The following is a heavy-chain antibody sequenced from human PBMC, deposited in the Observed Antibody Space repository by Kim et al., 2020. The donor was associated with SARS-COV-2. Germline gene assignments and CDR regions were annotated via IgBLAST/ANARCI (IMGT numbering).Heavy chain of an antibody. D-gene: IGHD1-1*01. CDR3: ARSLVELERLSAFDI. J-gene: IGHJ3*02. V-gene: IGHV1-69*13. CDR2: IIPLFGTT. CDR1: GGSFSTYP. Sequence: SVKVSCKTSGGSFSTYPMNWVRQAPGQGLEWMGAIIPLFGTTDYTQKFQGRITMTANESTSTSFLELNSLGSDDTAVYYCARSLVELERLSAFDIWGQGTVVTVAS.